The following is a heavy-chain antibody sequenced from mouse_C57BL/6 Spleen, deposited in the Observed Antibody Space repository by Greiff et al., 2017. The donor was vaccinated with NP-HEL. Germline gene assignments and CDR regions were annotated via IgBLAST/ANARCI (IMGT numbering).Heavy chain of an antibody. CDR1: GFTFSSYG. D-gene: IGHD2-2*01. V-gene: IGHV5-6*01. Sequence: EVKLVESGGDLVKPGGSLKLSCAASGFTFSSYGMSWVRQTPDKRLEWVATISSGGSYTYYPDSVKGRFTISRDNAKNNVYLQMSSLKSEDTSMYYCARQGVTTRYFDYWGQGTTLTVSS. CDR3: ARQGVTTRYFDY. J-gene: IGHJ2*01. CDR2: ISSGGSYT.